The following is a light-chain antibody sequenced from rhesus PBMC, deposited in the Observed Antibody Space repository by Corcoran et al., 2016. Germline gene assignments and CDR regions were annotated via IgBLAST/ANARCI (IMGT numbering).Light chain of an antibody. J-gene: IGKJ1*01. CDR2: DAS. CDR1: QSVSSS. V-gene: IGKV3-35*01. CDR3: QQYSHWPPA. Sequence: EIVLTQSPATLSLSPGERATLSCRASQSVSSSLAWYQQKPGQAPRLLIYDASSRATGIPDRFSGSGSGTDFTLTSGSLEPDGVGVYYCQQYSHWPPAFGLGTKVEIK.